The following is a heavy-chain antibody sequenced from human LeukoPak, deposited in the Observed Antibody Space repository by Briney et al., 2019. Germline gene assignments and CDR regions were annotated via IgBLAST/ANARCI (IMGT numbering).Heavy chain of an antibody. CDR1: GFTFDDYG. Sequence: GGSLRLSCAASGFTFDDYGMSWVRQAPGKGLEWVSGINWNGGGTGYADSVKGRFTIARDNAKNSLYLVMNSLRAEDTAFYYCARDQYSYAHAAHWGQGTLVTVSS. V-gene: IGHV3-20*04. J-gene: IGHJ4*02. CDR2: INWNGGGT. CDR3: ARDQYSYAHAAH. D-gene: IGHD5-18*01.